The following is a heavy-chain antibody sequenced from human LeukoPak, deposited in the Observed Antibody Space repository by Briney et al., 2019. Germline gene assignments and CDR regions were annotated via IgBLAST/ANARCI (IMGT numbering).Heavy chain of an antibody. CDR3: ARLPYGDYLAFDI. Sequence: GGSLRLSCAASGFTFSTYAMSWVRQAPGKGLEWVSTISGSGGSTYYADSVKGRFTISRDNSKNTLYLQVNSLRAEDTAVYYCARLPYGDYLAFDIWGQGTMVTVSS. J-gene: IGHJ3*02. V-gene: IGHV3-23*01. D-gene: IGHD4-17*01. CDR1: GFTFSTYA. CDR2: ISGSGGST.